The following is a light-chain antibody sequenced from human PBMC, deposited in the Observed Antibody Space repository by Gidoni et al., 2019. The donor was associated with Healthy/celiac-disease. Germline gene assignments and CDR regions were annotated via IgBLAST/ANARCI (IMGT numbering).Light chain of an antibody. CDR1: QSISNY. Sequence: DIQMTQSPSSLSASVGDGVTITCRASQSISNYLNWYQQKPGKATKLLIYAASSLQSGVPSRFSGSGSWTDFTLTISSLQPEDFATYYCQQSYNTPPSTFGQGTKLEIK. CDR3: QQSYNTPPST. CDR2: AAS. J-gene: IGKJ2*01. V-gene: IGKV1-39*01.